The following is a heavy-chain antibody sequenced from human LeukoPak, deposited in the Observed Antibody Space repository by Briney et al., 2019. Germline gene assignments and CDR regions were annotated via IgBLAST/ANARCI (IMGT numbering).Heavy chain of an antibody. J-gene: IGHJ3*02. CDR1: GFTFNSYG. Sequence: PGGSLRLSCVTSGFTFNSYGMSWVRQAPGKGLEWVAAVSGGRGSTHYADSVTGRFTISRDNAKNSLYLQMNSLRAEDTAVYYCAREYYDSSGYYYEGGAFDIWGQGTMVTVSS. CDR2: VSGGRGST. D-gene: IGHD3-22*01. CDR3: AREYYDSSGYYYEGGAFDI. V-gene: IGHV3-21*01.